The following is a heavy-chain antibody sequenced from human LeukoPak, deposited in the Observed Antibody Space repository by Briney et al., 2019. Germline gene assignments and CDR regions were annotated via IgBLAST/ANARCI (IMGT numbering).Heavy chain of an antibody. J-gene: IGHJ4*02. CDR3: ARDRVAGTSPKMDY. D-gene: IGHD1-7*01. V-gene: IGHV3-53*01. CDR1: GVTVASNY. CDR2: LYSAGNT. Sequence: GGSLRLSCVGSGVTVASNYMHWVRQVPGKGLQWVAVLYSAGNTFYTDSVKGRFTISRDNSKNTLYLQMDRLRVEDTAIYYCARDRVAGTSPKMDYWGQGALVTVSS.